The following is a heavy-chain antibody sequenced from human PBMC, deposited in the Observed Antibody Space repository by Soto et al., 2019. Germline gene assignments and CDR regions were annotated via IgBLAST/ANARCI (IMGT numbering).Heavy chain of an antibody. CDR1: GGTFSTYT. J-gene: IGHJ5*02. CDR3: AGDPVSNYNGSHASSYP. Sequence: QVQLVQSGAEVKKPGSSVKVSCKASGGTFSTYTITWVRQAPGQGLEWMGRIIPIIGIINYAQKFQGRVTISADKFTGTAYMELTGLRSDDTAVYYCAGDPVSNYNGSHASSYPWGQGTLVTVSS. V-gene: IGHV1-69*08. CDR2: IIPIIGII. D-gene: IGHD4-4*01.